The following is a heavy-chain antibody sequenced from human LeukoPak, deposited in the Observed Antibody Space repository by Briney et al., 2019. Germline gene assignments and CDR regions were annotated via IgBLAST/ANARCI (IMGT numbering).Heavy chain of an antibody. CDR2: IYYSGST. Sequence: SETLSLTCAVYGGSFSGYYWSWIRQPPGKGLEWIGYIYYSGSTNYNPSLKSRVTISVDTSKNQFSLKLSSVTAADTAVYYCARDRRPVGATTGYFQHWGQGTLVTVSS. D-gene: IGHD1-26*01. V-gene: IGHV4-59*01. CDR1: GGSFSGYY. J-gene: IGHJ1*01. CDR3: ARDRRPVGATTGYFQH.